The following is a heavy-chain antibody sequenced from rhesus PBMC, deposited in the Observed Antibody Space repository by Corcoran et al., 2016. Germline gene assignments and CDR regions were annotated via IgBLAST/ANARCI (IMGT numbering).Heavy chain of an antibody. D-gene: IGHD5-12*01. Sequence: QVQLQESGPGLVKPSETLPLTCAVSGASISSNYWSWIRQAPGKGLEWIGRIYGSGGCTHYNPSLKSRVTISIDTSKNQFSLKLGSVTAADTAVYYCARVGGYSYSLGVWGRGVLVTVSS. J-gene: IGHJ5-2*02. CDR3: ARVGGYSYSLGV. V-gene: IGHV4S2*01. CDR1: GASISSNY. CDR2: IYGSGGCT.